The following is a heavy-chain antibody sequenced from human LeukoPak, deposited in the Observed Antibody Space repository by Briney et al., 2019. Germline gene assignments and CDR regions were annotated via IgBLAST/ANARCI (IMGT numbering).Heavy chain of an antibody. Sequence: PSETLSLTCTVSGGSISSGGYYWSWIRQPPGKGLEWIGYIYHSGSTYYSPSLKSRVTISVDRSKNQFSLKLSSVTAADTAVYYCARGVVWEIVVVPADYYFDYWGQGTLVTVSS. CDR2: IYHSGST. CDR1: GGSISSGGYY. V-gene: IGHV4-30-2*01. CDR3: ARGVVWEIVVVPADYYFDY. D-gene: IGHD2-2*01. J-gene: IGHJ4*02.